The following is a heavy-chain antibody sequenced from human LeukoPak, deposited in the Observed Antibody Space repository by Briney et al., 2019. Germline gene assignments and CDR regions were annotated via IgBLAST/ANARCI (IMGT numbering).Heavy chain of an antibody. D-gene: IGHD3-3*01. V-gene: IGHV3-21*01. J-gene: IGHJ3*02. CDR3: AREGVADAFDI. Sequence: GGSLRLSCAASGFTFSSYSMNWVRQAPGKGLEWVSSISSSSSSYIYYADSVKGRFTISRDNAKNSLYLQMNSLRAEDTAVYYCAREGVADAFDIWGQGTMVTVSS. CDR2: ISSSSSSYI. CDR1: GFTFSSYS.